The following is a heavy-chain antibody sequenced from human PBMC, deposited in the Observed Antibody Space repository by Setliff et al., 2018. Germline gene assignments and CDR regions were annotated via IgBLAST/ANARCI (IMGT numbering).Heavy chain of an antibody. V-gene: IGHV1-2*02. CDR3: AKQGDLAFDY. CDR2: IDPKSGRT. Sequence: ASVKVSCKTSGYPFVGYFIYWMRQAPGQGLEWVGWIDPKSGRTKYAVKFQGRVTMTRDTSSSTIYMEGNSLTSDDTAVYFCAKQGDLAFDYWGQGTQVTVSS. CDR1: GYPFVGYF. J-gene: IGHJ4*02. D-gene: IGHD3-16*01.